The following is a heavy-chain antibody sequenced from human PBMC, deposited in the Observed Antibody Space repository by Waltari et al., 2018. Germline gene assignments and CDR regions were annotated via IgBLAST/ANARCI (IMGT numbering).Heavy chain of an antibody. CDR1: GFTFSSYA. J-gene: IGHJ4*02. CDR2: IYSGGST. V-gene: IGHV3-23*03. D-gene: IGHD3-10*01. Sequence: EVQLLESGGGLVQPGGSLRLSCAASGFTFSSYAMSWVRQAPGKGLEWVSVIYSGGSTYYADSVKGRFTISRDNSKNTLYLQMNSLRAEDTAVYYCAKTPLEIWFGELDWGQGTLVTVSS. CDR3: AKTPLEIWFGELD.